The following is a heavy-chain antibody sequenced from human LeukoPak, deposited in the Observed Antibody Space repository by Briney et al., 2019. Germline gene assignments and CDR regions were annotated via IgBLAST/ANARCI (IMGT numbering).Heavy chain of an antibody. CDR2: INPNSGGT. J-gene: IGHJ5*02. V-gene: IGHV1-2*02. CDR3: AREVVVGATLFDP. CDR1: GYTFTGYY. Sequence: ASVKVSCKASGYTFTGYYMHWVRQAPGQGLEWMGWINPNSGGTIYAQNFQGRVAMTRDTSISTAYMELSRLRSDDTAVYYCAREVVVGATLFDPWGQGTLVTVSS. D-gene: IGHD1-26*01.